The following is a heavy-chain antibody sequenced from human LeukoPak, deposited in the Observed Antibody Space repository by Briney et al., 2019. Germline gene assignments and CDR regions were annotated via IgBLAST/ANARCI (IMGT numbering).Heavy chain of an antibody. CDR3: AKDQVGSGSHEYYFDY. CDR2: IWYDGSNK. J-gene: IGHJ4*02. V-gene: IGHV3-33*06. CDR1: GFSFKTYG. D-gene: IGHD1-26*01. Sequence: PGGSLRLSCAASGFSFKTYGMHWVRQAPGEGLEWVAVIWYDGSNKYYADSVKGRFTISRDNSKDTLYLQMNSLRAEDTAVYYCAKDQVGSGSHEYYFDYWGQGTLVTVSS.